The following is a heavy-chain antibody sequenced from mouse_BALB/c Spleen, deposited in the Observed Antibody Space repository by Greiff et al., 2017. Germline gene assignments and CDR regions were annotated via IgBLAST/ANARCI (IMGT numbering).Heavy chain of an antibody. V-gene: IGHV5-6-5*01. D-gene: IGHD5-1*01. CDR2: ISSGGST. Sequence: EVQRVESGGGLVKPGGSLKLSCAASGFTFSSYAMSWVRQTPEKRLEWVASISSGGSTYYADSVKGRFTISRDNARNILYLQMSSLRSEDTAMYYCARGVPGFAYWGQGTLVTVSA. J-gene: IGHJ3*01. CDR1: GFTFSSYA. CDR3: ARGVPGFAY.